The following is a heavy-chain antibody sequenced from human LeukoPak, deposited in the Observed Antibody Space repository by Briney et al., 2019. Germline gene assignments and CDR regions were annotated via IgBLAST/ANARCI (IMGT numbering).Heavy chain of an antibody. CDR3: ARSDSSGPLYGMDV. Sequence: SETLSLTSTVSGGSISSYYWSWIRQPPGKGLEWIGYIYYSGSTNYNPSLKSRVTISVDTSKNQFSLKLSSVTAADTAVYYCARSDSSGPLYGMDVWGQGTTVTVSS. CDR1: GGSISSYY. D-gene: IGHD3-22*01. V-gene: IGHV4-59*08. CDR2: IYYSGST. J-gene: IGHJ6*02.